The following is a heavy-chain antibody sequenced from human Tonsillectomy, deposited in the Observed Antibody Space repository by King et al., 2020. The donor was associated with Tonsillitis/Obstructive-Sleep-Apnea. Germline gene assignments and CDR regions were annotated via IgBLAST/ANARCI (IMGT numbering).Heavy chain of an antibody. CDR2: IIPMLDIR. CDR3: ANSTASIAAAGGFDF. V-gene: IGHV1-69*04. D-gene: IGHD6-13*01. CDR1: GGTINSYG. J-gene: IGHJ3*01. Sequence: QLVQSGAEVKKPGSSVKVPCKASGGTINSYGISWVRQAPGQGLEWMGRIIPMLDIRNYAQKFQGRVTFNADTSTSTAYLELSRLRSEDTAVYYCANSTASIAAAGGFDFWGQGTIVTVSS.